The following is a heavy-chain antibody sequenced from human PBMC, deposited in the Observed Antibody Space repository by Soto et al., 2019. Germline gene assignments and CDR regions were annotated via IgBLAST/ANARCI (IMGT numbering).Heavy chain of an antibody. V-gene: IGHV1-69*06. CDR1: GGTFSSYA. CDR2: IIPIFGTA. CDR3: ARAAHGFGADIYYYYYYGMDV. D-gene: IGHD3-10*01. Sequence: ASVKVSCKASGGTFSSYAISWVRQAPGQGLEWMGGIIPIFGTANYAQKFQGRVTITADKSTGTAYMELSSLRSEDTAVYYCARAAHGFGADIYYYYYYGMDVWGQGTTVTVSS. J-gene: IGHJ6*02.